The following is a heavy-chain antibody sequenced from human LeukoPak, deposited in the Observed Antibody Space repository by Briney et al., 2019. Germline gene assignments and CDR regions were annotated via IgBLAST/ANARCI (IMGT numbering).Heavy chain of an antibody. CDR3: AKDRTVGASYWYFDL. CDR2: ISISSDFI. J-gene: IGHJ2*01. Sequence: GGSLRLSCAASGFTFSSHNMKWVRQAPGKGLECVSSISISSDFIYYADSVAGRFTVSRDNAKNSLYLQMNSLRAEDTAMYYCAKDRTVGASYWYFDLWGRGTLVTVSS. CDR1: GFTFSSHN. V-gene: IGHV3-21*01. D-gene: IGHD1-26*01.